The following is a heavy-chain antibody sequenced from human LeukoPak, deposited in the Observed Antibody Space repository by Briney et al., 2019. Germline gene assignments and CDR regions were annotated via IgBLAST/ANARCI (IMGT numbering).Heavy chain of an antibody. V-gene: IGHV3-30*01. Sequence: GGSLRLSCAASGFTFSSYAMHWVRQAPGEGLEWVAVISYDGSNKYYADSVKGRFTISRDNSKNTLYLQMNSLRAEDTAVYYCARDPDYYDSSGSQGEPFDYWGRGTLVTVSS. D-gene: IGHD3-22*01. CDR1: GFTFSSYA. CDR3: ARDPDYYDSSGSQGEPFDY. J-gene: IGHJ4*02. CDR2: ISYDGSNK.